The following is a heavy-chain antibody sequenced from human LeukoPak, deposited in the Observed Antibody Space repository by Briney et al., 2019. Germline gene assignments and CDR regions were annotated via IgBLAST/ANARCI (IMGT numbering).Heavy chain of an antibody. Sequence: PGGSLRLSCAASGFTFSNYWMNWVRQAPGRGLEWVANINQDGSEKYYVDSVKGRFTIPRDNAKNSLYLQMNSLRAEDTAVYYCARDPDSGSYGDAFDIWGQGTMVTVSS. CDR1: GFTFSNYW. J-gene: IGHJ3*02. CDR3: ARDPDSGSYGDAFDI. D-gene: IGHD1-26*01. CDR2: INQDGSEK. V-gene: IGHV3-7*01.